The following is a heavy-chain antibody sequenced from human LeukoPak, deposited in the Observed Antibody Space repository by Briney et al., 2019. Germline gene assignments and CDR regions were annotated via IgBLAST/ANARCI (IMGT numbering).Heavy chain of an antibody. V-gene: IGHV4-34*01. CDR2: VNHSGSA. J-gene: IGHJ4*02. Sequence: GSLRLSCAASGFTFSSYEMTWVRQAPGKGLEWIGEVNHSGSANYNPSLKSRVTMSVDTSKNQFSLKLSSVTAADTAVYYCARSPQYCSGGSCYFLHYWGQGTLVTVSS. CDR3: ARSPQYCSGGSCYFLHY. CDR1: GFTFSSYE. D-gene: IGHD2-15*01.